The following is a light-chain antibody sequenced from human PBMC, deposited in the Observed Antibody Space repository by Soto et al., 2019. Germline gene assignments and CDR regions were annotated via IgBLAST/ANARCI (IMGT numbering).Light chain of an antibody. CDR2: GAS. CDR3: QQYGSSPTT. J-gene: IGKJ1*01. CDR1: QSVSSN. V-gene: IGKV3-20*01. Sequence: EIVLTQSPATLSVSPGERATLSCRASQSVSSNLAWYQQKPGQAPRLLIYGASSRATGIPDRFSGSGSGTDFTLTISRLEPEDFAVYYCQQYGSSPTTFGQGTNVDI.